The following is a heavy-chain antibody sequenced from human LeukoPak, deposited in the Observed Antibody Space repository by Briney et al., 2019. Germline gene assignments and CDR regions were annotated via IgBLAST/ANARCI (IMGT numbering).Heavy chain of an antibody. Sequence: ASVKVSCKASGGTFSSYAISWVRQAPGQGLEWMGRIIPILGIANYAQKFQGRVTITADKSTSTAYMELSSLRSEDTAVYYCARVGGRGYSYGPGVETARVFDYWGQGTLVTVSS. CDR3: ARVGGRGYSYGPGVETARVFDY. J-gene: IGHJ4*02. D-gene: IGHD5-18*01. CDR2: IIPILGIA. V-gene: IGHV1-69*04. CDR1: GGTFSSYA.